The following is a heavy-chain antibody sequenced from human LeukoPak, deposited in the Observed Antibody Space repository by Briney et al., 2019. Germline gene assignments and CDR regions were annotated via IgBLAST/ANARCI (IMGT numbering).Heavy chain of an antibody. D-gene: IGHD3-9*01. J-gene: IGHJ5*02. Sequence: GGSLRLSCAASGFTFSSYSLNWVRQAPGKGLEWVSYISSSSTIYYADSVKGRFTISRDNAKNSLELQMNSLRSEDTAVYYCARGIQGGFTIFKLNWFDPWGQGTLVTVSS. CDR1: GFTFSSYS. CDR3: ARGIQGGFTIFKLNWFDP. CDR2: ISSSSTI. V-gene: IGHV3-48*01.